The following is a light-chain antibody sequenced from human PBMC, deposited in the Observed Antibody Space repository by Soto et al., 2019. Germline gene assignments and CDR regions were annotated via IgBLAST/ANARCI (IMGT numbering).Light chain of an antibody. CDR2: SAS. J-gene: IGKJ4*01. V-gene: IGKV4-1*01. CDR3: HHYYSSPLT. Sequence: DIVMTQSPDSLTVSLGERATINCKSSQSVLSTSDNKNYLAWFQQRPGQPPKLLIYSASTRESGVPDRFSGSGSGTDFTLTISSLQAEDVAVYYCHHYYSSPLTFGGGTKVEIK. CDR1: QSVLSTSDNKNY.